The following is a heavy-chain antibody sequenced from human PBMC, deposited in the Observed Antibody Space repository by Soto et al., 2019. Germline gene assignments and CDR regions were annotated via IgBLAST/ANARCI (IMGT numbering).Heavy chain of an antibody. CDR1: GYTFTSYG. CDR2: ISANNGNT. Sequence: GASVKVSCKASGYTFTSYGISWVRQAPGQGLEWMGWISANNGNTNYAQKLQGRVTMTTDTSTSTAYMELRSLRSDDTAVYYCARDPVLRYFDWLPYFDYWGQGTLVTVSS. V-gene: IGHV1-18*01. J-gene: IGHJ4*02. D-gene: IGHD3-9*01. CDR3: ARDPVLRYFDWLPYFDY.